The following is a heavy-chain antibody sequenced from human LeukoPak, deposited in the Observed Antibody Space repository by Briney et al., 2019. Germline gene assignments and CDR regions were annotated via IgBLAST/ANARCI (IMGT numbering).Heavy chain of an antibody. CDR3: ARDRLPYGGNPNYDAFDI. CDR1: GFTFSSYA. Sequence: GGSLRLSCAASGFTFSSYAMHWVRQAPGKGLEWVAVISYDGSNKYYADSVKGRFTISRDNSKNTLYLQMNRLRAEDTAVYYCARDRLPYGGNPNYDAFDIWGQGTMVTVSS. D-gene: IGHD4-23*01. V-gene: IGHV3-30-3*01. CDR2: ISYDGSNK. J-gene: IGHJ3*02.